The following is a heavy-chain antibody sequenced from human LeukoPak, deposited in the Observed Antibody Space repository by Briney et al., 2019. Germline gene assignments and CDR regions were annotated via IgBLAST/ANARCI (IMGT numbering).Heavy chain of an antibody. CDR3: ARSILTYCSGGSCYVGDAFDI. D-gene: IGHD2-15*01. V-gene: IGHV3-11*01. CDR1: GFTFSDYY. CDR2: ISSSGSTI. Sequence: TGGSLRLSCAASGFTFSDYYMSWIRQAPGKGLEWVSYISSSGSTIYYADSVKGRFTISRDNAKISLYLQMNSLRAEDTAVYYCARSILTYCSGGSCYVGDAFDIWGQGTMVTVSS. J-gene: IGHJ3*02.